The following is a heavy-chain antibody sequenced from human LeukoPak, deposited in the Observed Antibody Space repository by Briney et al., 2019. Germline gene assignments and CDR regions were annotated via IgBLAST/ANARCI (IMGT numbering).Heavy chain of an antibody. J-gene: IGHJ3*02. D-gene: IGHD5-24*01. Sequence: SETLCLTCTVSGGSISVGTYYWSWIRQPPGKGLEWIGYIYYSGSTYYHPSLKSRVSISVDTSKNQFSLKLSSVTAADTAVYYCARDRDGYNLDAFDIWGQGTMVTVSS. V-gene: IGHV4-30-4*08. CDR2: IYYSGST. CDR1: GGSISVGTYY. CDR3: ARDRDGYNLDAFDI.